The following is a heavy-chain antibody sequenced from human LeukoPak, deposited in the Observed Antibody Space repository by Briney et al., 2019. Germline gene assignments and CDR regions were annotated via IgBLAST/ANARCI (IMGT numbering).Heavy chain of an antibody. CDR1: GFTFSSYA. CDR3: AKDRGYYVDTGTINF. V-gene: IGHV3-23*01. D-gene: IGHD2-15*01. CDR2: ISGSGGGT. J-gene: IGHJ4*02. Sequence: GGSLRLSCAASGFTFSSYAMSWVRQAPGKGLEWVSAISGSGGGTYYADSVKGRFTISRDNSKNTLYLQMNSLRAEDTAIYYCAKDRGYYVDTGTINFWGQGTLVTVSS.